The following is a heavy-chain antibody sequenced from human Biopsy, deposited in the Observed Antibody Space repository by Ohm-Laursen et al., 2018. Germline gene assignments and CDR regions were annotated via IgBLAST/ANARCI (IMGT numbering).Heavy chain of an antibody. CDR1: GYTFTGQY. CDR2: INPDSGTT. V-gene: IGHV1-2*02. Sequence: ASVWASCKASGYTFTGQYMHWVRQGPGQGLEWMGWINPDSGTTKLAQDFQGRVTMTRDTSITTAYMELRRLRSDDTAVYYCAKGQDLRGGAEYFQHWGQGALVTVSS. J-gene: IGHJ1*01. D-gene: IGHD2-15*01. CDR3: AKGQDLRGGAEYFQH.